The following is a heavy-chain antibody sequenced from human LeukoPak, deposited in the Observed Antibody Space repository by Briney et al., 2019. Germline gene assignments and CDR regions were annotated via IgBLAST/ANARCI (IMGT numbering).Heavy chain of an antibody. V-gene: IGHV4-59*12. J-gene: IGHJ5*02. CDR1: GGSISSYY. Sequence: PSETLSLTCTVSGGSISSYYWSWIRQPPGKGLEWIGYIYYSGTSNYNPSLKSRVTISVDTSKNQFSLKLSSVTAADTAVYYCARAGGRGVVVVQWFDPWGQGTLVTVSS. D-gene: IGHD2-15*01. CDR2: IYYSGTS. CDR3: ARAGGRGVVVVQWFDP.